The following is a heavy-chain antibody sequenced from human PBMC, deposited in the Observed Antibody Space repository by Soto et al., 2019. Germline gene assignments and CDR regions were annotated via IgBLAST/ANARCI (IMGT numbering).Heavy chain of an antibody. J-gene: IGHJ6*02. CDR1: GGSFSGYY. CDR3: ARHTLPIPDGMDV. CDR2: INHSGST. D-gene: IGHD2-2*02. V-gene: IGHV4-34*01. Sequence: SETLSLTCAVYGGSFSGYYWNWIRQPPGKGLEWIGEINHSGSTNYNPSLKSRVTISVDTSKNQFSLKLSSVTAADTAVYYCARHTLPIPDGMDVWGQGTTVTVSS.